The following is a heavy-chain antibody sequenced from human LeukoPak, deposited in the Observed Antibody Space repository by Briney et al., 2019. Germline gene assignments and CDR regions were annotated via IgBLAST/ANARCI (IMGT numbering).Heavy chain of an antibody. Sequence: GGSLRLSCAASGFTFSHAWMTWVRQSPGKGLEWVGHIKKETDGGTVDYAAPVKGRFTISRDDTTNTLYLQMNSLTTEDTAVYYCTTEEVPYDYVWGSYRYLLVDYWGQGTLVTVSS. J-gene: IGHJ4*02. CDR2: IKKETDGGTV. CDR1: GFTFSHAW. D-gene: IGHD3-16*02. CDR3: TTEEVPYDYVWGSYRYLLVDY. V-gene: IGHV3-15*01.